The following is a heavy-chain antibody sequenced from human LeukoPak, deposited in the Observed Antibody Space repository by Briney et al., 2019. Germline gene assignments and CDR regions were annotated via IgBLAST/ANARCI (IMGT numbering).Heavy chain of an antibody. V-gene: IGHV1-18*04. CDR2: ISAYNGNT. CDR3: ASAGYCSGGSCYPGAPDY. CDR1: GYTFTSYG. D-gene: IGHD2-15*01. Sequence: GASVQVFCTASGYTFTSYGFSWVRQPPGQGLEWMGWISAYNGNTNYAQKFQGRVTMTTATSTSTAYMELRSLRSDDTAVYYCASAGYCSGGSCYPGAPDYWGQGTLVTVSS. J-gene: IGHJ4*02.